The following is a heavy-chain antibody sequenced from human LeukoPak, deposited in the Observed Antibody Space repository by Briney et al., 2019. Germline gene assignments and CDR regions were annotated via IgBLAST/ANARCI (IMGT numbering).Heavy chain of an antibody. D-gene: IGHD2-2*01. CDR3: AKDRLGSTSWYEYYFDY. CDR1: GFTFSSYS. CDR2: ISRSSRYI. Sequence: GGSLRLSCAASGFTFSSYSMNWVRQAPGKGLEWVSSISRSSRYIYYADLVKGRFTISRDNSKNTLYLQMNSLRAEDTAVYYCAKDRLGSTSWYEYYFDYWGQGTLVTVSS. V-gene: IGHV3-21*01. J-gene: IGHJ4*02.